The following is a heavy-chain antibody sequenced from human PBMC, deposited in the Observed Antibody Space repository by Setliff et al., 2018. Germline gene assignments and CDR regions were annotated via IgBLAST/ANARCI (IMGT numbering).Heavy chain of an antibody. CDR2: TSTTGRYR. V-gene: IGHV3-21*01. CDR3: ARGGGGHIVVATFDFVL. J-gene: IGHJ3*01. Sequence: GSLRLSCVASGFTFSDYSMNWVRQTPGKGLEWVSSTSTTGRYRFYADSLEGRFTVSRDNSKNSLYLEMNSLRVEDTAVYYCARGGGGHIVVATFDFVLWGQGTRVTVSS. CDR1: GFTFSDYS. D-gene: IGHD2-15*01.